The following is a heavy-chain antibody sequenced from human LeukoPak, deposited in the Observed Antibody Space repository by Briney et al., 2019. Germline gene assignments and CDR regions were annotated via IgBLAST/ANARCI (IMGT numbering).Heavy chain of an antibody. D-gene: IGHD6-13*01. Sequence: GGSLRLSCAASVFTFSSYWMTWVRQAPGNGLEWVANIKQDGIENHYVDSVKGRFTISRDNAKNSLYLQMNSLRADDTAVYYCARVGSSWSLDYWGQGTLVTVSS. J-gene: IGHJ4*02. CDR1: VFTFSSYW. V-gene: IGHV3-7*03. CDR2: IKQDGIEN. CDR3: ARVGSSWSLDY.